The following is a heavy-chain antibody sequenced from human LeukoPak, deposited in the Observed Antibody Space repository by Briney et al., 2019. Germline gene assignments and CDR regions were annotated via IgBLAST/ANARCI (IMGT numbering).Heavy chain of an antibody. CDR2: TYYRSKWYT. J-gene: IGHJ6*02. V-gene: IGHV6-1*01. CDR1: GDSVSSNRAA. CDR3: ARAVGFDNGMDV. Sequence: SQTLSLTCAISGDSVSSNRAAWNWIRQSPSRGLEWLGGTYYRSKWYTEYTLSVKSRISIKPDTSKNQFSLQLNSVTPEDTAVYYCARAVGFDNGMDVWGQGTTVTVSS. D-gene: IGHD2-15*01.